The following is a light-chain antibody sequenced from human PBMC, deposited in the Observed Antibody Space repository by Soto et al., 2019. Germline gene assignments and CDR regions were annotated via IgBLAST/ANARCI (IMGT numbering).Light chain of an antibody. Sequence: DIQMTQSPSSLSASIGDRVTITCQASQDISNYLNWYQQKPGKAPKLLIYDASSLKTGVPSRFSGSGSGTDFTFTISSLQPEDVATYYCQQYDNLLFTFGQGTRPEIK. CDR1: QDISNY. CDR2: DAS. J-gene: IGKJ5*01. CDR3: QQYDNLLFT. V-gene: IGKV1-33*01.